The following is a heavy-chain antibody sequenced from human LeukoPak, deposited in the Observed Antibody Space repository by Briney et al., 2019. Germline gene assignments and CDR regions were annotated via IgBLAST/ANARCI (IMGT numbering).Heavy chain of an antibody. CDR3: ARDRRSSMYSSGWPYWYFDL. D-gene: IGHD6-19*01. Sequence: GGSLRLSCAASGFTFSSYWMHWVRQAPGKGLVWVSRINSDGSSTSYADSVKGRFTISRDNAKNTLYLQMNSLRAEDTAVYYCARDRRSSMYSSGWPYWYFDLWGRGTLVTVSS. CDR2: INSDGSST. CDR1: GFTFSSYW. V-gene: IGHV3-74*01. J-gene: IGHJ2*01.